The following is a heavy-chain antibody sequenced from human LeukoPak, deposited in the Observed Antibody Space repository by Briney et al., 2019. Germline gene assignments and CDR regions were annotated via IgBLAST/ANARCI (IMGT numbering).Heavy chain of an antibody. V-gene: IGHV5-51*01. CDR3: ARHWERYCSSTSCYTSYYYMDV. J-gene: IGHJ6*03. Sequence: PGESLKISCKGSGYSFTSYWIGWVRQMPGKGLEWMGIIYPGDSDTRYSPSFQGQVTISADKSISTAYLQWSSLKASDTAMYYCARHWERYCSSTSCYTSYYYMDVWGKGTTVTVSS. CDR2: IYPGDSDT. D-gene: IGHD2-2*02. CDR1: GYSFTSYW.